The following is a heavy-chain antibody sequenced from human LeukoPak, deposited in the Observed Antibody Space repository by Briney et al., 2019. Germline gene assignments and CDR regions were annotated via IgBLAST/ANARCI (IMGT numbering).Heavy chain of an antibody. D-gene: IGHD6-19*01. CDR1: GFTFSSYA. J-gene: IGHJ4*02. Sequence: GGSLRLSCAASGFTFSSYALSWVRQAPGKGLEWVSTITDDGYNTYSADSVKGRITFSRDNSKNTLSLQLRSLRAEDTAVYYCAKDLSYTSGASDHWGQGTLVTVSS. V-gene: IGHV3-23*01. CDR2: ITDDGYNT. CDR3: AKDLSYTSGASDH.